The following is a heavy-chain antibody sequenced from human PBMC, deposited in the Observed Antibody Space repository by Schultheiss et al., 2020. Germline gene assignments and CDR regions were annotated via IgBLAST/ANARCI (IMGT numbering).Heavy chain of an antibody. CDR2: IYHSGST. CDR1: GGSISSSNW. D-gene: IGHD3-22*01. J-gene: IGHJ5*02. V-gene: IGHV4-4*02. Sequence: SETLSLTCAVSGGSISSSNWWSWVRQPPGKGLEWIGEIYHSGSTNYNPSLKSRVTISVDKSKNQFSLKLSSVTAADTAVYYCARKDYYDSSGYYYDWFDPWGQGTLVTVSS. CDR3: ARKDYYDSSGYYYDWFDP.